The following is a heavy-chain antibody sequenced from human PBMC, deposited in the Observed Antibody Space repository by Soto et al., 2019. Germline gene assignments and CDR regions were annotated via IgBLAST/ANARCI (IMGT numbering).Heavy chain of an antibody. CDR1: GFTFSSYS. D-gene: IGHD2-15*01. V-gene: IGHV3-21*01. Sequence: GGSPRISCAASGFTFSSYSMNWVRQAPGKGLEWVSSISSSSSYIYYADSVKGRFTISRDNAKNSLYLQMNSLRAEDTAVYYCARDRIPRKADVWGQGTTVTVSS. CDR3: ARDRIPRKADV. CDR2: ISSSSSYI. J-gene: IGHJ6*02.